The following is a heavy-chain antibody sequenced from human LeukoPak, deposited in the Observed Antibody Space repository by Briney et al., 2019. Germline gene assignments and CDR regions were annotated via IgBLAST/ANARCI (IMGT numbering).Heavy chain of an antibody. CDR2: IYYSGNT. CDR1: GGSISNHY. J-gene: IGHJ3*02. V-gene: IGHV4-59*11. D-gene: IGHD3-22*01. Sequence: SETLSLTCAVSGGSISNHYWSWIRQPPGKGLEWIGYIYYSGNTYYSPSLHSRVTISVDTSKNHFSLKLTSVTAADTAVYYCARLLDNDSSGYPDTFDIWGQGTMVTVSS. CDR3: ARLLDNDSSGYPDTFDI.